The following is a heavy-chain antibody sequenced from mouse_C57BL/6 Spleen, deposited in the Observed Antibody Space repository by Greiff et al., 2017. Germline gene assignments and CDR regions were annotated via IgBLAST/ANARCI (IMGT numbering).Heavy chain of an antibody. CDR3: ARLPITTVIDY. CDR1: GYAFSSYW. D-gene: IGHD1-1*01. Sequence: VKLVESGAELVKPGASVKISCKASGYAFSSYWMNWVKQRPGKGLEWIGQIYPGDGDTNYNGKFKGKATLTADKSSSTAYMQLSSLTSEDSAVYFCARLPITTVIDYWGQGTTLTVSS. CDR2: IYPGDGDT. J-gene: IGHJ2*01. V-gene: IGHV1-80*01.